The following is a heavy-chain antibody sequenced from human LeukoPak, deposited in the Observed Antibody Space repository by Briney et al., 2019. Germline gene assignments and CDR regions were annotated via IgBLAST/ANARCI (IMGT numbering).Heavy chain of an antibody. J-gene: IGHJ4*02. D-gene: IGHD2-21*02. Sequence: SETLSLTCTVSGGSVSSGSFYWNWIRQPPGKGLEWIGCIYYSGSTSYNPSLKSRVTISVDTSKNQFSLKLSSVTAADTAVYYCAREGGCGGDCFAVDYWGQGTLVTVSS. CDR2: IYYSGST. V-gene: IGHV4-61*01. CDR3: AREGGCGGDCFAVDY. CDR1: GGSVSSGSFY.